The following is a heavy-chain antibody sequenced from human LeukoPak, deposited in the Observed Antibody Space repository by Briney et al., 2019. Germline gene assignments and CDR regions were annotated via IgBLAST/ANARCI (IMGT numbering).Heavy chain of an antibody. Sequence: SETLSLTCTVSGGSISSYYWSWIRQPPGKGLEWIGYIYYSGSTNYNPSLKSRVTISVDTSKNQFSLKLSSVTAADTAVYYCAGDRVVVTAIWAFDIWGQGTMVTVSS. CDR2: IYYSGST. CDR1: GGSISSYY. V-gene: IGHV4-59*01. D-gene: IGHD2-21*02. CDR3: AGDRVVVTAIWAFDI. J-gene: IGHJ3*02.